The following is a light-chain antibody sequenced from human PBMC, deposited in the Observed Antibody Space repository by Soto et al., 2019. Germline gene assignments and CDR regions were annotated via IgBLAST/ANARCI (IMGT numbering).Light chain of an antibody. V-gene: IGKV3-11*01. CDR1: QSVSSY. J-gene: IGKJ2*01. CDR2: DAS. Sequence: IVLTQSPATLSLSPGERATLSCRASQSVSSYLAWYQQKTGQPPRLLIYDASNRATGIPARFSGSGYGTEFNLTISSLQTDDFATYYCQQYNSYPYTFGQGTKVDIK. CDR3: QQYNSYPYT.